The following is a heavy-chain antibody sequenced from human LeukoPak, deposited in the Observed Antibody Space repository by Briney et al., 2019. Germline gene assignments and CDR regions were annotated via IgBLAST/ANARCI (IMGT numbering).Heavy chain of an antibody. V-gene: IGHV3-23*01. CDR3: AKEGDSSGYYSDAFDI. CDR2: ISGSGGST. J-gene: IGHJ3*02. D-gene: IGHD3-22*01. CDR1: GFTFSGYA. Sequence: GASLRLSCAASGFTFSGYAMSWVRQAPGKGLEWVSAISGSGGSTYYADSVKGRFTISRDNSKNTLYLQMNSLRVEDTAVYYCAKEGDSSGYYSDAFDIWGQGTMVTVSS.